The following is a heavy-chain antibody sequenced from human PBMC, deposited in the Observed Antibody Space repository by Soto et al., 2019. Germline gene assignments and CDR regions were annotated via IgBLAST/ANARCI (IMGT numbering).Heavy chain of an antibody. V-gene: IGHV4-39*01. CDR2: IYYSGST. J-gene: IGHJ4*02. CDR3: ASIGLGPGYCSGGSCYSIVY. Sequence: SETLSLTCTVSGGSISSSSYYWGWIRQPPGKGLEWIGSIYYSGSTYYNPSLKSRVTISVDTSKNQFSLKLSSVTAADTAVYYCASIGLGPGYCSGGSCYSIVYWGRGTLVTVSS. D-gene: IGHD2-15*01. CDR1: GGSISSSSYY.